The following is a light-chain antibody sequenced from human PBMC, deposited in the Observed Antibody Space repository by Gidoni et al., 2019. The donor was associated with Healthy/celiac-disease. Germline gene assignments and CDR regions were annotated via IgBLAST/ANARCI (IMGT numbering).Light chain of an antibody. V-gene: IGKV4-1*01. CDR3: QQYYSTPWT. Sequence: DIVMTQSPDSLAVSMGERATINCKSSQSVLYSSNNKNYLAWYQQKPGQPPKLLIYWASTRESGVPDRSTGSGSATDFTLTISSRQAEDVAVYYCQQYYSTPWTCGQGTKVEIK. CDR2: WAS. CDR1: QSVLYSSNNKNY. J-gene: IGKJ1*01.